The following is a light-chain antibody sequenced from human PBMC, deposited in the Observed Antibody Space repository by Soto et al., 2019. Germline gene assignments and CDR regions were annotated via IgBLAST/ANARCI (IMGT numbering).Light chain of an antibody. J-gene: IGLJ3*02. V-gene: IGLV3-9*01. CDR2: RDL. CDR1: NIGSKN. Sequence: SYELTQPLSVSVALGQTARITCGGNNIGSKNVHWYQQKPGQAPVLVIYRDLNRPSGIPERFSGSNSGNTATLTISRAQAGDEADYYCQVWDSATVVFGGGTKVTVL. CDR3: QVWDSATVV.